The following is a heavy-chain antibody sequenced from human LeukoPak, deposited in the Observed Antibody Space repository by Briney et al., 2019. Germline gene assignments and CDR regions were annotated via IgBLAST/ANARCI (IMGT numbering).Heavy chain of an antibody. Sequence: GGSPRLSCAASGFTFSSYAMSWVRQAPGKGLEWVSAISGSGGSTYYADSVKGRFTISRDNSKNTLYLQMNSLRAEDTAIYYCATAGWDSPRTTFSFDYWGQGTLVTVSS. CDR1: GFTFSSYA. CDR2: ISGSGGST. J-gene: IGHJ4*02. CDR3: ATAGWDSPRTTFSFDY. D-gene: IGHD3-16*01. V-gene: IGHV3-23*01.